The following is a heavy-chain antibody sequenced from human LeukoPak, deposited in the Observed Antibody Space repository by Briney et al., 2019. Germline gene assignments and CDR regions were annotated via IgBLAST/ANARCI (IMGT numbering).Heavy chain of an antibody. D-gene: IGHD2-21*02. J-gene: IGHJ4*02. CDR2: ISYDGSNK. V-gene: IGHV3-30*18. Sequence: GGSLRLSCAASGFTFSSYGMHWVRQAPGKGLEWVAVISYDGSNKYYADSVKGRFTISRDNSKNTLYLQMNSLRAEDTAVYHCAKDKGSVVTATLGLDYWGQGTLVTVSS. CDR3: AKDKGSVVTATLGLDY. CDR1: GFTFSSYG.